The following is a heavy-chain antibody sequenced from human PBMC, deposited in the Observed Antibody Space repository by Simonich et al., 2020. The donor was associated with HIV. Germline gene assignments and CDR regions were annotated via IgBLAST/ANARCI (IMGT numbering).Heavy chain of an antibody. CDR3: AIGWNFFDY. CDR2: IRVYSGNT. Sequence: KASGYTFSNYGITWVRQAPGQGIEYMGWIRVYSGNTYYAQKFQGKVTMTKDTSTTTAYMEMRSLTSDDTAIYYCAIGWNFFDYWGQGTLVTVSS. D-gene: IGHD3-3*01. V-gene: IGHV1-18*01. J-gene: IGHJ4*02. CDR1: GYTFSNYG.